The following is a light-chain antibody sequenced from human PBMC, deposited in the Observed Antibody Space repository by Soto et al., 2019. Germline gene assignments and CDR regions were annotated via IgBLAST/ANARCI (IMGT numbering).Light chain of an antibody. CDR3: QQYGSSPWT. Sequence: EIVLTQSPGTLSLSPGERATLSCRASQSVSSSYLAWYQQKPGQAPRLFIYGASSRATGIPDRFSGSGSGTEFTVTISRLEPEDFAVYYCQQYGSSPWTFGQGTKVEIK. CDR2: GAS. V-gene: IGKV3-20*01. CDR1: QSVSSSY. J-gene: IGKJ1*01.